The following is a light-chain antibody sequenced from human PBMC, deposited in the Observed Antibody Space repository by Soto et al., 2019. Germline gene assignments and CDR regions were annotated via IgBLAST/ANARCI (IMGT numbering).Light chain of an antibody. V-gene: IGKV1-5*03. Sequence: DIQMTQSPSTLSASVGDRVTITCRASQSISSWLAWYQQKPGKAPKLLIYKASSLESGVPSRFSGSGSGTEFTLTIRSLQPDDFATYFCQQYNSYSPYTFGQGTKLEIQ. CDR3: QQYNSYSPYT. CDR1: QSISSW. CDR2: KAS. J-gene: IGKJ2*01.